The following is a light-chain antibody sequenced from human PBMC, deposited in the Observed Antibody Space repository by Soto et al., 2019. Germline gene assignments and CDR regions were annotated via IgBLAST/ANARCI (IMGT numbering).Light chain of an antibody. J-gene: IGLJ2*01. V-gene: IGLV2-14*01. CDR3: SSYTSRTTFVI. CDR2: EVS. Sequence: ALTQPASVSGSPGQSITISCTGTSSDIGGYNYVSWYQHHPGKAPKLMIYEVSNRPSGVSNRFSGSKSGNTASLTISGLQAEDEADYHCSSYTSRTTFVIFGGGTKLTVL. CDR1: SSDIGGYNY.